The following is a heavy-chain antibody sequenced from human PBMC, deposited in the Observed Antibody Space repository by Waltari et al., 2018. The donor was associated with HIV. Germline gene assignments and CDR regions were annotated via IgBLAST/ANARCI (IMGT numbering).Heavy chain of an antibody. V-gene: IGHV3-30*02. CDR2: INFDGKNE. J-gene: IGHJ4*02. Sequence: QVRLMESGGAVVQPGGSLRLSCITSGYDFGSFGMYWVRQAPGKTLEWVSLINFDGKNEYYGDAWMGRLTASRDNVKRMLFLEMTNLKSEVSALYYCAKGGAGKGGSGWGIDFGGRGSLVTVSS. CDR3: AKGGAGKGGSGWGIDF. D-gene: IGHD6-19*01. CDR1: GYDFGSFG.